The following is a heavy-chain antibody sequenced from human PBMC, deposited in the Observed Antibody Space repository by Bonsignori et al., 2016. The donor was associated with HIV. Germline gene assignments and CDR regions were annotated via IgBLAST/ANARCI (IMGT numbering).Heavy chain of an antibody. CDR3: RGGFGVVNANDYYYHYMDV. V-gene: IGHV3-23*01. CDR2: ISGSGDST. D-gene: IGHD2-21*01. J-gene: IGHJ6*03. Sequence: GGSLRLSCAASGFTFSSYAMSWVRQTPGKGLEWVSGISGSGDSTHYGESVKGRFTISRDNSKNTLYLQMNSLRVEDTAIYYCRGGFGVVNANDYYYHYMDVWGKGTTVTVSS. CDR1: GFTFSSYA.